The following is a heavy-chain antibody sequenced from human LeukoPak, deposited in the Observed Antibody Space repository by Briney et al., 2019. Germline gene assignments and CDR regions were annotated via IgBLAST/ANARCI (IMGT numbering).Heavy chain of an antibody. CDR1: GFTFSSYG. J-gene: IGHJ4*02. CDR3: ARDGGGEMATPYDY. V-gene: IGHV3-33*01. D-gene: IGHD5-24*01. CDR2: IWYDGSNK. Sequence: PGGSLRLSCTASGFTFSSYGMHWVRQAPGTGLEWVALIWYDGSNKFYADSVKGQFTISRDNAKNSLYLQMNSLRAEDTAVYYCARDGGGEMATPYDYWGQGTLVTVSS.